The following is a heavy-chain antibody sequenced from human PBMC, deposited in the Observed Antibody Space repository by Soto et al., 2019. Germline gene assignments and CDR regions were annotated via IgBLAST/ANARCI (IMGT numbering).Heavy chain of an antibody. J-gene: IGHJ6*03. D-gene: IGHD3-10*01. CDR2: ISYDGSNK. CDR3: AKDPYGSGSYYYYYYYYTDV. Sequence: GGSLRLSCAASGFTFSSCGMHWVRQAPGKGLEWVAVISYDGSNKYYADSVKGRFTISRDNSKNTLYLQMNSLRAEDTAVYYCAKDPYGSGSYYYYYYYYTDVWGKGTTVTVSS. V-gene: IGHV3-30*18. CDR1: GFTFSSCG.